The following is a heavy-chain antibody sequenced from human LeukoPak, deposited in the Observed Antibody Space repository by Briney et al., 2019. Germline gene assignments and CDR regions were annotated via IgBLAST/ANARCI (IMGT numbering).Heavy chain of an antibody. CDR3: AKDPLQWELLASAFDI. CDR1: GFTFSSYA. V-gene: IGHV3-23*01. CDR2: ISGSGGST. Sequence: SGGSLRLSCAASGFTFSSYAMSWVRQAPGKGLEWVSAISGSGGSTYYADSVKGRFTISRDNSKNTLYLQMNSLRAEDTAVYYCAKDPLQWELLASAFDIWGQGTMVTVSS. D-gene: IGHD1-26*01. J-gene: IGHJ3*02.